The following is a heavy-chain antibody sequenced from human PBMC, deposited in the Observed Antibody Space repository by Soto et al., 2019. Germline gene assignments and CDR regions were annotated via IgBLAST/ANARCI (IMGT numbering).Heavy chain of an antibody. D-gene: IGHD3-10*01. J-gene: IGHJ4*02. CDR2: IYPGDSDT. V-gene: IGHV5-51*01. CDR3: ARPAYYDSGSYYFDY. Sequence: TGESLKISCHGSGYNFISYWICWVRQMPWKGPEWMGTIYPGDSDTTYSPSFQGQVTISVDRSISTAYLQWSSLKASDTAIYYCARPAYYDSGSYYFDYWGQGTLVTVSS. CDR1: GYNFISYW.